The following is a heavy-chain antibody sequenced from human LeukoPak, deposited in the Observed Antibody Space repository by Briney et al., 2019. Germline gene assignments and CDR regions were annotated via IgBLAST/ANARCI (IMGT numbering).Heavy chain of an antibody. V-gene: IGHV1-2*02. CDR3: ARISTVEMATITIFGY. J-gene: IGHJ4*02. D-gene: IGHD5-24*01. CDR1: GYTFTGYY. Sequence: ASVKVSCKASGYTFTGYYMHWVRQAPGQGLEWMGWINPNSGGTNYAQKFQGRVTMTRDTSISTAYMELSRLRSDDTAVYYCARISTVEMATITIFGYWGQGTLVTVSS. CDR2: INPNSGGT.